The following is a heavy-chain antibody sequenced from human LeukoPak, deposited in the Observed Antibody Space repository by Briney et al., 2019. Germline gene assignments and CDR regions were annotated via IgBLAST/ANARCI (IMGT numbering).Heavy chain of an antibody. CDR1: GGSISSSSYY. D-gene: IGHD3-22*01. CDR3: ARVGDYYDSSGYLRQRTEDYYYYYYMDV. Sequence: SETLSLTCTVSGGSISSSSYYWGWIRQPPGKGLEWIGSIYYSGSTYYNPSLKSRVTISVDTSKNQFSLKLSSVTAADTAVYYCARVGDYYDSSGYLRQRTEDYYYYYYMDVWGKGTTVTVSS. V-gene: IGHV4-39*07. CDR2: IYYSGST. J-gene: IGHJ6*03.